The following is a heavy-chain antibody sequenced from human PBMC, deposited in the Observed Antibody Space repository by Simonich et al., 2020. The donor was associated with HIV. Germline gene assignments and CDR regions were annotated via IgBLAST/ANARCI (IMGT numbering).Heavy chain of an antibody. Sequence: QVQLQQWGAGLLKPSETLSLTCAVYGGSFSGYYWSWIRRPPGKGLELIGEINHSGSTNYTPTLKSRVTISVDTSKNHFSLKLSSVTAADTAVYYCASLDPMYYYDSSGYFDDAFDIWGQGTMVTVSS. V-gene: IGHV4-34*01. CDR1: GGSFSGYY. CDR3: ASLDPMYYYDSSGYFDDAFDI. CDR2: INHSGST. D-gene: IGHD3-22*01. J-gene: IGHJ3*02.